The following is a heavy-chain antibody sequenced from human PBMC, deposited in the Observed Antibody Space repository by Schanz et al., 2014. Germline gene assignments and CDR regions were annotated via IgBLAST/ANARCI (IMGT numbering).Heavy chain of an antibody. J-gene: IGHJ6*02. CDR1: GYRFIGYY. CDR3: ARENTAVAGMPRVMDV. Sequence: QVLLVQSGAEVKKPGASVKVSCKASGYRFIGYYVHWVRQAPGQGLEWMGRVSPYSGDTNYAQMFQGRVTMTTDTAISTAYMELSRLTSDDTAVFFCARENTAVAGMPRVMDVWGHGTTVTFSS. D-gene: IGHD6-19*01. V-gene: IGHV1-2*06. CDR2: VSPYSGDT.